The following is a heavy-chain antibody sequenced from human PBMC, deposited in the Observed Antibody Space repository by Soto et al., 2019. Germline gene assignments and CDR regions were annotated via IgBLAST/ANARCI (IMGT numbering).Heavy chain of an antibody. J-gene: IGHJ4*02. D-gene: IGHD1-26*01. Sequence: QLQLQESGPGLVKPSETLSLTCTVSGGSISSSSYYWGWIRQPPGKGLEWIGSIYYSGSTYYNPSLKISVTISVDTSKNQFSLKLSSVTAADTAVYYCARQRAAAPATGFDYWGQGTLVTVSS. CDR1: GGSISSSSYY. CDR2: IYYSGST. CDR3: ARQRAAAPATGFDY. V-gene: IGHV4-39*01.